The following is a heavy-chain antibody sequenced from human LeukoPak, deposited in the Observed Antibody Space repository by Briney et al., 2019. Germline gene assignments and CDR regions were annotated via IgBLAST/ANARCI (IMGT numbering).Heavy chain of an antibody. V-gene: IGHV4-38-2*02. CDR3: ARGMEYSSSWYGYYYYYYMDV. D-gene: IGHD6-13*01. J-gene: IGHJ6*03. CDR2: IYHSGST. CDR1: GYSISSGYY. Sequence: SETLSLTCTVSGYSISSGYYWGWIRQPPGKGLEWIGSIYHSGSTYYNPSLKSRVTISVDTSKNQFSLKLSSVTAADTAVYYCARGMEYSSSWYGYYYYYYMDVWGKGTTVTVSS.